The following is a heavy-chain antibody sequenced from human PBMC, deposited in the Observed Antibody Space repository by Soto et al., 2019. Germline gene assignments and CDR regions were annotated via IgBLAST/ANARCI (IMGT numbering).Heavy chain of an antibody. CDR3: ARLEDIWPYYYGMDV. Sequence: SETLSLTCGVSGDSISTNNWWNWVRQPPGRGLEWIGEIHHSGSTNYNPSLKSRVTMSIDKSNSQFSLNLSSVTAADTAVYYCARLEDIWPYYYGMDVWGQGTTVTVSS. J-gene: IGHJ6*02. V-gene: IGHV4-4*02. D-gene: IGHD3-9*01. CDR2: IHHSGST. CDR1: GDSISTNNW.